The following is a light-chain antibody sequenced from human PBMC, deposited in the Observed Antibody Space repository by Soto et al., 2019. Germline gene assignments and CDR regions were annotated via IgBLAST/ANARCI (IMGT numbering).Light chain of an antibody. Sequence: DIVMTQTPLSSPVTRGQPASISCKSSQSLVHSDGNTYLSWLHQRPGQPPRLLIYKVSHRLSGGPDRFSGSGAGTHFTLQISRVEAEDVGVYYCMQATQFPHYTFGQGTKLEIK. CDR2: KVS. J-gene: IGKJ2*01. CDR3: MQATQFPHYT. CDR1: QSLVHSDGNTY. V-gene: IGKV2-24*01.